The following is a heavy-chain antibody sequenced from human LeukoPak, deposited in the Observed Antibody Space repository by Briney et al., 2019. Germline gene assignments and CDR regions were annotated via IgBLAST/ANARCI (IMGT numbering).Heavy chain of an antibody. CDR3: ARDRTPPPIVVVVAATELDY. V-gene: IGHV1-46*01. CDR2: INPSGGST. CDR1: GYTFTSYY. J-gene: IGHJ4*02. D-gene: IGHD2-15*01. Sequence: ASVKVSCKASGYTFTSYYMHWVRQAPGQGLEWMGIINPSGGSTSYAQKFQGRVTMTRDMSTSTVYMELSSLRSEDTAVYYCARDRTPPPIVVVVAATELDYWGQGTLVTVSS.